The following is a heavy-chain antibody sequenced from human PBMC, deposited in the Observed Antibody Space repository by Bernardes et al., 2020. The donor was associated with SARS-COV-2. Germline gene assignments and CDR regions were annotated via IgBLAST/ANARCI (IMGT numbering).Heavy chain of an antibody. D-gene: IGHD3-10*01. CDR1: GFTFSSYA. CDR2: ISGSGGST. Sequence: SVRLSCAASGFTFSSYAMSWVRQAPGKGLEWVSAISGSGGSTYYADSVKGRFTISRDNSKNTLYLQMNSLRAEDTAVYYCAKDPRFGYYYGMDVWGQGTTVTVSS. V-gene: IGHV3-23*01. J-gene: IGHJ6*02. CDR3: AKDPRFGYYYGMDV.